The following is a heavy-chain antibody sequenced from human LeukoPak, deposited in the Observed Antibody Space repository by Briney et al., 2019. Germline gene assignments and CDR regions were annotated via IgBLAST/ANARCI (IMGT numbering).Heavy chain of an antibody. V-gene: IGHV4-39*07. Sequence: SETLSLTCTVSGGSISSRSYHWGWIRQPPGKGLEWIGSIYYSGTTYYNPSLKSRVTISVDTSKNQFSLKLSSVTAADTAVYYCARDREGYSGYDYDFDFWGQGALVTVSS. D-gene: IGHD5-12*01. CDR3: ARDREGYSGYDYDFDF. CDR1: GGSISSRSYH. CDR2: IYYSGTT. J-gene: IGHJ4*02.